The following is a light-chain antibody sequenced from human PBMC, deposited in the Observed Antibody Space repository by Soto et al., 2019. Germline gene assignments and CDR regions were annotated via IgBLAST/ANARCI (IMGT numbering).Light chain of an antibody. J-gene: IGKJ5*01. CDR2: GAS. CDR3: QQYDNSPIT. CDR1: QSVNRNY. Sequence: EIVLTQSPGTLSLSPGERATLSCRASQSVNRNYLAWYQQKPGQAPRLLIYGASSRATGIPDRFSGSGSGIDFTLTISRLEPEDFAVYHCQQYDNSPITFGQGTRLEIK. V-gene: IGKV3-20*01.